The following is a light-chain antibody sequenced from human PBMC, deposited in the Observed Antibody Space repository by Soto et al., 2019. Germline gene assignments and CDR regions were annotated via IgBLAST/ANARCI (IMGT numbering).Light chain of an antibody. J-gene: IGKJ2*01. Sequence: DIQMTQSPSSLFANVGDRVTITCRASQSISTWLAWYQQKPGTAPKLLIHKASTLESGVPSRFSGSRSGTEFTLTVSSLQPDDFATYYCQQYNDSFPYTFGQGTKLEIK. CDR1: QSISTW. V-gene: IGKV1-5*03. CDR3: QQYNDSFPYT. CDR2: KAS.